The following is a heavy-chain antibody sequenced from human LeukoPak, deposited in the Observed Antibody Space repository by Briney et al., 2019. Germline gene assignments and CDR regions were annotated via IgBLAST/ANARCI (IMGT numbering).Heavy chain of an antibody. D-gene: IGHD3-10*01. V-gene: IGHV1-69*13. CDR3: ARLMDGSGSYYNVDHYYYYYMDV. Sequence: GASVKVSCKASGGTFSSYAISWVRQAPGQGLEWMGGIIPTFGTANYAQKFQGRVTITADESTSTAYMELSSLRSEDTAVYYCARLMDGSGSYYNVDHYYYYYMDVWGKGTTDTVSS. J-gene: IGHJ6*03. CDR2: IIPTFGTA. CDR1: GGTFSSYA.